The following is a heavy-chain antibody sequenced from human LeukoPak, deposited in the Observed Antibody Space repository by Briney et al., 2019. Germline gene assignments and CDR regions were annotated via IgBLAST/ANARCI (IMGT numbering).Heavy chain of an antibody. Sequence: PSQTLSLTCTVSGGSLSSGGYYWSWIRQHPGKGLEWIGYIYYSGSTYYNPSLKSRVTISVDTSKNQFSLKLSSVTAADTAVYYCARESSELSVRGLYYGMDVWGQGTTVTVSS. J-gene: IGHJ6*02. V-gene: IGHV4-31*03. CDR1: GGSLSSGGYY. D-gene: IGHD3-10*01. CDR3: ARESSELSVRGLYYGMDV. CDR2: IYYSGST.